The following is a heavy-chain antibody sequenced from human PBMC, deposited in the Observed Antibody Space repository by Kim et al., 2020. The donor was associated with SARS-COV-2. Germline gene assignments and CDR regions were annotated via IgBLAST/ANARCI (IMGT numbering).Heavy chain of an antibody. CDR1: GGSINIYNYY. CDR3: ATGDY. J-gene: IGHJ4*02. Sequence: SETLSLTCTVSGGSINIYNYYWGWIRQPPGKGLEWIGSIYTSGTTYYNPSLKSRVTISVDTSKNQFSLNLSSVTAADTAVYYCATGDYWGQGTLVTVSS. V-gene: IGHV4-39*01. CDR2: IYTSGTT.